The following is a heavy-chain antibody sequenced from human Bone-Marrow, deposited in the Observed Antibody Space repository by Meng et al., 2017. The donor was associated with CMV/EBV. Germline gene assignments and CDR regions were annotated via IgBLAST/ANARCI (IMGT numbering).Heavy chain of an antibody. D-gene: IGHD6-6*01. CDR3: ATGIAAPYGMDV. CDR2: FDPEDGET. J-gene: IGHJ6*02. Sequence: ASVKVSCKASGYTFTSYDINWVRQATGQGLEWMGGFDPEDGETIYAQKFQGRVTMTEDTSTDTAYMELSSLRSEDTAVYYCATGIAAPYGMDVWGQGTTVTVSS. V-gene: IGHV1-24*01. CDR1: GYTFTSYD.